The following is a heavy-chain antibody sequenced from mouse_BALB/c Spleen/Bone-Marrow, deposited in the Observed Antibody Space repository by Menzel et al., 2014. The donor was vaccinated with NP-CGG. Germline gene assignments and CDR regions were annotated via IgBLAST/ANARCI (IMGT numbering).Heavy chain of an antibody. CDR2: IDPANGNT. CDR3: VRYLYGNYFDY. V-gene: IGHV14-3*02. J-gene: IGHJ2*01. CDR1: GFNIKDTY. D-gene: IGHD2-10*02. Sequence: VQLQQSGAELVKPGASVKLSCTASGFNIKDTYVHWVKQRPEQGLEWIGRIDPANGNTKYDPKFQGKATITADTSSNTAYLQLTSLTSEDTAVYYCVRYLYGNYFDYWGQGTPLTVSS.